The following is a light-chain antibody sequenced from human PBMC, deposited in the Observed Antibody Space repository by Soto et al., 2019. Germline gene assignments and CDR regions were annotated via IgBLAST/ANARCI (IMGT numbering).Light chain of an antibody. V-gene: IGKV1-39*01. CDR2: AAS. Sequence: DIQLTQSPSSLSASVGDRVTITCRASQTIHNYLNWYQQIPGKAPKLLIYAASNLRGGVTSRFSGGGSGTDFTLTINSLQPEDFATYYCQESFSPLYTFGQGTMLDI. CDR1: QTIHNY. J-gene: IGKJ2*01. CDR3: QESFSPLYT.